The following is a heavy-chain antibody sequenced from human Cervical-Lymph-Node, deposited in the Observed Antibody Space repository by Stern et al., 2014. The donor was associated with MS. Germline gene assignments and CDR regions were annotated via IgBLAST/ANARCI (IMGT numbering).Heavy chain of an antibody. CDR3: AHRRSGTMGHFDH. V-gene: IGHV2-5*02. CDR1: EFSLTTTGAA. J-gene: IGHJ4*02. CDR2: LFCGDDK. Sequence: QVTLKESGPTLVKPTQTLTLTCTFSEFSLTTTGAAVGWLRQSPGKALEWLALLFCGDDKRYSPSLMNRLTITKDTSRNHVVLRMTNMDPVDTATYYCAHRRSGTMGHFDHWGQGAPVTVSS. D-gene: IGHD1-1*01.